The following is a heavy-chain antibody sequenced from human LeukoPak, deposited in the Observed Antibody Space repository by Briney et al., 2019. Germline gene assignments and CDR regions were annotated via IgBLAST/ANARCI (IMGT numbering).Heavy chain of an antibody. V-gene: IGHV3-21*01. Sequence: GGSLRLSCAASGFTFSSYSMNWVRQAPGKGLEWVSSISSSSSHIYYADSVKGRFTISRDNAKNSLYLQMNSLRAEDTAVYYCARDKDSSGYPDAFDIWGQGTMVTVSS. CDR3: ARDKDSSGYPDAFDI. D-gene: IGHD3-22*01. J-gene: IGHJ3*02. CDR1: GFTFSSYS. CDR2: ISSSSSHI.